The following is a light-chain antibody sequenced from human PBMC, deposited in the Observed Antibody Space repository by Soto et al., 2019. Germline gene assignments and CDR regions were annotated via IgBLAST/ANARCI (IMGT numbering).Light chain of an antibody. V-gene: IGLV2-14*01. CDR3: SSYSISTAYL. Sequence: QSVLTQPASVSGSPGQSITISCTGTSSDVGGYDYVSWYQLHPGKAPQLMVFEVSNRPSGVSYRFSGSKSGNTASLTISGLQAEHEADYFCSSYSISTAYLFGTGTKVTVL. J-gene: IGLJ1*01. CDR2: EVS. CDR1: SSDVGGYDY.